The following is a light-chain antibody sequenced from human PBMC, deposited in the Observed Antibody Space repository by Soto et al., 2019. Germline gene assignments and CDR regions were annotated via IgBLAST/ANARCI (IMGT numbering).Light chain of an antibody. Sequence: EIVLTQSPGTLSLSPGDRATLSCRASQNLGSGYLAWYQQKPGQAPRILIYAASTRATGIPDRFSGSGSGTDYSLTISRLEPEDFAVYYCQQYGNSPQTFGQGTKV. J-gene: IGKJ1*01. CDR1: QNLGSGY. V-gene: IGKV3-20*01. CDR3: QQYGNSPQT. CDR2: AAS.